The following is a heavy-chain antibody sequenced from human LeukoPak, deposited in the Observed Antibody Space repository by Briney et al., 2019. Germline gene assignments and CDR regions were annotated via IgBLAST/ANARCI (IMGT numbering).Heavy chain of an antibody. CDR3: ARARYCSSTSCYGFDY. Sequence: ASVKVSCKASGYSFTGYYMHWVRQATGQGLEWMGWINSKSGGTNYAQKFQGRVTTTRGTSISTAYMELSRLRSDDTAVYYCARARYCSSTSCYGFDYWGQGTLVTVSS. D-gene: IGHD2-2*01. V-gene: IGHV1-2*02. CDR2: INSKSGGT. CDR1: GYSFTGYY. J-gene: IGHJ4*02.